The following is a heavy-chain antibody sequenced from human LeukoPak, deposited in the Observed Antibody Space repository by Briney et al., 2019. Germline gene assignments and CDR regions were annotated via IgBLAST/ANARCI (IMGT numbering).Heavy chain of an antibody. J-gene: IGHJ6*02. V-gene: IGHV3-30*02. CDR1: GFTFRSYG. CDR3: AKDGGYYYGMDV. CDR2: IRYDGSNK. Sequence: GGSLRLSCAASGFTFRSYGMHWVRQAPGKGLEWVAFIRYDGSNKYYADSVKGRFTISRDNSKNTLYLQMNSLRAEDTAVYYCAKDGGYYYGMDVGGQGTTVTVSS.